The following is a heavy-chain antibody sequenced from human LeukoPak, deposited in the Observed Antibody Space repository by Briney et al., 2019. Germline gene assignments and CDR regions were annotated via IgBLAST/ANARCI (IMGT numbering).Heavy chain of an antibody. D-gene: IGHD3-10*01. CDR3: ARDSMVRGVITYFDY. Sequence: PGGSLRLSCAASGFTFSDYYMSWIRQAPGKGLEWVSYISSSGSTIYYADSVKGRFTISRDNSKNTLYLQMNSLRAEDTAVYYCARDSMVRGVITYFDYWGQGTLVTVSS. CDR2: ISSSGSTI. J-gene: IGHJ4*02. V-gene: IGHV3-11*01. CDR1: GFTFSDYY.